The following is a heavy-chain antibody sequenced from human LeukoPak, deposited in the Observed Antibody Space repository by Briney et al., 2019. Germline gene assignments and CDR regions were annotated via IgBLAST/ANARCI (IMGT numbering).Heavy chain of an antibody. Sequence: GGSLRLSCAASGFTFYNYAMCWVRQAPGKGLEWVSAISGGGHDIYYADSVKGRFTISRDNAKNSLYLQMNSLRAEDTAVYYCAREWGTYGDYLGPYIDYWGQGTLVTVSS. CDR1: GFTFYNYA. CDR3: AREWGTYGDYLGPYIDY. J-gene: IGHJ4*02. D-gene: IGHD4-17*01. CDR2: ISGGGHDI. V-gene: IGHV3-21*01.